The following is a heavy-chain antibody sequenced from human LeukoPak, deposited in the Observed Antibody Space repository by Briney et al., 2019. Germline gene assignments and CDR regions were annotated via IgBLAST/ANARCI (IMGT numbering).Heavy chain of an antibody. V-gene: IGHV3-21*01. CDR3: ARALLGYYDSRGYYYYMDV. CDR1: GFTFSSYS. CDR2: ISSSSSYI. J-gene: IGHJ6*03. D-gene: IGHD3-22*01. Sequence: GGSLRLSCAASGFTFSSYSMKWVRQAPGKGLEWVSSISSSSSYIYYTDSVKGRFTISRDNAKNSLYLQMNSLRAEDTAVYYCARALLGYYDSRGYYYYMDVWGKGTTVTVSS.